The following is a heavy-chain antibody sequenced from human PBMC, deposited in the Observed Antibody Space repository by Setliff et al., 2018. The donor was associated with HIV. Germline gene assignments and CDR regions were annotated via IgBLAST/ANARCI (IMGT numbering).Heavy chain of an antibody. V-gene: IGHV4-31*03. CDR3: ARGPLDSSGYRSDAFDI. D-gene: IGHD3-22*01. J-gene: IGHJ3*02. CDR1: GGSISSGGYY. Sequence: SETLSLTCTVSGGSISSGGYYWSWIRQHPGKGLEWIGYMYHSGSTHYNSSLKSRVTISVDTSKKQLSLKLSSLTAADTAVYYCARGPLDSSGYRSDAFDIWGQGTMVTVSS. CDR2: MYHSGST.